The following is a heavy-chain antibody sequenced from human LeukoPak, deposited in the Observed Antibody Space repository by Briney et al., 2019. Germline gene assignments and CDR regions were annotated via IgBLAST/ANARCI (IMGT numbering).Heavy chain of an antibody. Sequence: GGSLRLSCAASGFTFTNYAMHWVRQAPGKGLEWVSYISSSGNTIYYADSVKGRFTISRDNAKNSLYLQMNSLRAEDTAVYYCALNYYDSSGYFEHFQHWGQGTLVTVSS. D-gene: IGHD3-22*01. CDR2: ISSSGNTI. CDR1: GFTFTNYA. V-gene: IGHV3-48*03. J-gene: IGHJ1*01. CDR3: ALNYYDSSGYFEHFQH.